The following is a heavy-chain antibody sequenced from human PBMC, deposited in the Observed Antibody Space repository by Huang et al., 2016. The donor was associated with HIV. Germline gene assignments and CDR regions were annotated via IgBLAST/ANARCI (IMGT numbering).Heavy chain of an antibody. V-gene: IGHV1-69*01. CDR1: GGTFSSYV. CDR3: ATGPRGSGSFN. CDR2: ITPIFDKT. J-gene: IGHJ4*02. D-gene: IGHD1-26*01. Sequence: QVQLVQSGAEVKKPGSSVKVSCKASGGTFSSYVISWVRQAPGKGLEWMGGITPIFDKTSYAQKFQGRVTSIADESTRTAYMEMSSLRPEDTATYYCATGPRGSGSFNWGQGTLVIVSS.